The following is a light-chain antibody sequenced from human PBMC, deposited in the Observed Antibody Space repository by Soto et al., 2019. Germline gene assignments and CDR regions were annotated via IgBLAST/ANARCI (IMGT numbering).Light chain of an antibody. J-gene: IGKJ5*01. CDR2: SAS. Sequence: DIQMTQSPSSLSADVGDRVTITCRASQDISVYLAWYQQKPGKVPKLLIYSASTLQSGVPSRFSGSRSGTDCTLTISSLHPEDVATYYCQKFNTAPLTFGQGPRLEIK. V-gene: IGKV1-27*01. CDR3: QKFNTAPLT. CDR1: QDISVY.